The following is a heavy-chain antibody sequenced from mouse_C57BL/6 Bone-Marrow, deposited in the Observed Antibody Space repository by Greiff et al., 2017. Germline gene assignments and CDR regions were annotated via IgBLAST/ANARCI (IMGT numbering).Heavy chain of an antibody. Sequence: VQLQQPGAELVKPGASVKLSCKASGYTFTSYWMHWVKQRPGRGLEWIGRIDPNSGGTKYNEKVKSKATLTVDKPSSTAYMQLSSLTSEDSAVYYCARSRWLLPYYFDYWGQGTTLTVSS. CDR2: IDPNSGGT. V-gene: IGHV1-72*01. CDR3: ARSRWLLPYYFDY. J-gene: IGHJ2*01. CDR1: GYTFTSYW. D-gene: IGHD2-3*01.